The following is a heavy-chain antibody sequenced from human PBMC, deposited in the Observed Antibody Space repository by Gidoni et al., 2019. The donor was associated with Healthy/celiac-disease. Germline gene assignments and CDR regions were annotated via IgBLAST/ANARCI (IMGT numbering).Heavy chain of an antibody. Sequence: QVQLVESGGGVVQPGRSLGLSCAASGFTFSSYALHWVRQAPGTGLEGGAVISYDGSNKYYADSVKGRFTIARDNSKNTLYLQMNSLRAEDTAVYDCARDGGSSSWYSLVGGAFDIWGQGTMVTVSS. CDR3: ARDGGSSSWYSLVGGAFDI. D-gene: IGHD6-13*01. CDR1: GFTFSSYA. V-gene: IGHV3-30*04. CDR2: ISYDGSNK. J-gene: IGHJ3*02.